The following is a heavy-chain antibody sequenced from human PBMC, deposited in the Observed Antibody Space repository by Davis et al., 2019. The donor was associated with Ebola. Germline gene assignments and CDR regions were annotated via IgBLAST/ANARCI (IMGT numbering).Heavy chain of an antibody. CDR1: GFTFSSYS. Sequence: GESLKISCAASGFTFSSYSMNWVRQAPGKGLEWVSSISSSSSYIYYADSVKGRFTISRDNAKNSLYLQMNSLRAEDTAVYYCARANRIYSSSSHWGQGTLVTVSS. V-gene: IGHV3-21*01. CDR3: ARANRIYSSSSH. CDR2: ISSSSSYI. D-gene: IGHD6-6*01. J-gene: IGHJ4*02.